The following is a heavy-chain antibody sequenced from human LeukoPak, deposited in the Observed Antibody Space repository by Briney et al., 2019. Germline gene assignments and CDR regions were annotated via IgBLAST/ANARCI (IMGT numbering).Heavy chain of an antibody. V-gene: IGHV4-39*01. D-gene: IGHD5-24*01. J-gene: IGHJ4*02. CDR2: IYDSGNT. CDR1: GGSISSSNYC. Sequence: SETLSLTCTVSGGSISSSNYCWGWIRQPPGKGLEWIGNIYDSGNTYYIPSLKSRLTMSVDTSKNQFSLKLSSVTAADTAVYYCATRRDGYTYFDYWGRGTLVTVSS. CDR3: ATRRDGYTYFDY.